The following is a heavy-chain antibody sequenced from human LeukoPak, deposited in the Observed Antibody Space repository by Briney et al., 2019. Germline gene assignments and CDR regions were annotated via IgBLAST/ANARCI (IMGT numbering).Heavy chain of an antibody. D-gene: IGHD5-18*01. CDR3: ARGSRGYSWPY. CDR2: ISGYNDNT. Sequence: GESLKISCKGSGYTFTNYGISWVRQAPGQGLEWMGWISGYNDNTNYAQKFQGRVTMTTDTSTSTAYMELRSLRSDDTAIYYCARGSRGYSWPYWGQGTLVTVSS. V-gene: IGHV1-18*01. J-gene: IGHJ4*02. CDR1: GYTFTNYG.